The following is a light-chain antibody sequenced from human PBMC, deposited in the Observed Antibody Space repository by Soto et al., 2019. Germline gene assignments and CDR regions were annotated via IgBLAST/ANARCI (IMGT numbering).Light chain of an antibody. J-gene: IGKJ4*01. Sequence: EIVWTPSPGTLSVSPVERATLSCIASQTVRNNYLAWYQQKPGQAPRLLIYDASSRATGIPDRFSGGGSGTDFTLTISRLEPEDFAVYYCQQFSSYPLTCGGGTTGDIK. CDR2: DAS. V-gene: IGKV3-20*01. CDR3: QQFSSYPLT. CDR1: QTVRNNY.